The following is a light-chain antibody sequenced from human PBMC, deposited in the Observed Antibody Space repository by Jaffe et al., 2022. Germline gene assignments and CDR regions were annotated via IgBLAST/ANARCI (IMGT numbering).Light chain of an antibody. CDR3: NSYSSNSTLYV. V-gene: IGLV2-14*01. J-gene: IGLJ1*01. CDR2: EVR. Sequence: QSALTQPASVSGSPGQSITISCTGTSSDVGGYNYVSWYQQHPAKAPKLMIYEVRNRPSGVSNRFSGSKSGNTASLTISALQAEDEADYYCNSYSSNSTLYVFGSGTKVTVL. CDR1: SSDVGGYNY.